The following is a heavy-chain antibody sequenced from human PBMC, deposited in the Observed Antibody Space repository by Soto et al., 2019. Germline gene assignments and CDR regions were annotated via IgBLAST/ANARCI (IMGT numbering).Heavy chain of an antibody. CDR2: INPNSGGT. CDR1: GYTFTGYY. V-gene: IGHV1-2*04. CDR3: ARGATIGTQLERPNPTTGDYYMDV. J-gene: IGHJ6*03. Sequence: ASVKVSCKASGYTFTGYYMHWVRQAPGQGLEWMGWINPNSGGTNYAQKFQGWVTMTRDTSISTAYMELSRLRSDDTAVYYCARGATIGTQLERPNPTTGDYYMDVWGKGTTVTVSS. D-gene: IGHD1-1*01.